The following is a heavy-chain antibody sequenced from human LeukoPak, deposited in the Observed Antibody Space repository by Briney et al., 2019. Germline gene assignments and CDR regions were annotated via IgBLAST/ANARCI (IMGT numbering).Heavy chain of an antibody. CDR2: INPNSGGT. CDR1: GYTFTCYY. D-gene: IGHD4-17*01. V-gene: IGHV1-2*02. J-gene: IGHJ6*03. Sequence: ASVKVSCKASGYTFTCYYMHWVRQAPGQGLEWMGWINPNSGGTNYAQKFQGRVTMTRDTSISTAYMELSRLRSDDTAVYYCAREVATVTVPYYYYYYMDVWGKGTTVTVSS. CDR3: AREVATVTVPYYYYYYMDV.